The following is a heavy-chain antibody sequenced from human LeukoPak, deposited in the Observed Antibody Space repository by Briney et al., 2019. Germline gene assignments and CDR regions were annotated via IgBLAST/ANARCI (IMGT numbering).Heavy chain of an antibody. V-gene: IGHV3-30-3*01. D-gene: IGHD6-19*01. CDR1: GITFSSYA. CDR2: ISNDGANK. Sequence: GGSPRLSCAASGITFSSYAMHWVRQAPGKGPEWVAGISNDGANKYYADSVKGRFIISRDNSKNTLYLQINNLRGEDTAMYYCVRDGAVAGDGAWYYWGQGALVTVSS. J-gene: IGHJ4*02. CDR3: VRDGAVAGDGAWYY.